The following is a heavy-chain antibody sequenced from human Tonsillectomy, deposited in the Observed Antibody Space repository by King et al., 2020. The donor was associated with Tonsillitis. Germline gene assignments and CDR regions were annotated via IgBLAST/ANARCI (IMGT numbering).Heavy chain of an antibody. V-gene: IGHV3-23*04. CDR2: ISDSDSST. D-gene: IGHD3-22*01. CDR1: EFTFSSYA. CDR3: AKADRDYYGSNGYYYVFRD. Sequence: VQLVESGGGLVQPGGSLRLSCAASEFTFSSYAMSWVRQAPGKGLEWVSSISDSDSSTYYADSVKGRFTISRDNSKNTLYLRMSSLRAEDTAVYYCAKADRDYYGSNGYYYVFRDWGQGTLVTVSS. J-gene: IGHJ4*02.